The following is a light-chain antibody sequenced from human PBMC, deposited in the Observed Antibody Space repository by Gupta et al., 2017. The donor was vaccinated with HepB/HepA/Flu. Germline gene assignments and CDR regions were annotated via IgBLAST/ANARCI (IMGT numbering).Light chain of an antibody. J-gene: IGLJ3*02. Sequence: QSVLTQPPSVSGAPGQRVTISRTGSSSNIGAGYDVHWYQQLPGTAPKLLIYGNSNRPSGVPDRFSGSKSGTSASLAITGLQTEDEADYYCQSYDSSLSACVFGGGTKLTVL. V-gene: IGLV1-40*01. CDR1: SSNIGAGYD. CDR2: GNS. CDR3: QSYDSSLSACV.